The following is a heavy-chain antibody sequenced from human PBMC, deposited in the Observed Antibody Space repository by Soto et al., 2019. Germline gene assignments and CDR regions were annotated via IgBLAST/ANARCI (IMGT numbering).Heavy chain of an antibody. CDR3: ARWGYCSGGSCYLERPDAFDI. CDR2: ISAYNGNT. D-gene: IGHD2-15*01. Sequence: ASVKVSCKASGYTFTSYGISWVRQAPGQGLEWMGWISAYNGNTNYAQKLQGRVTMTTDTSTSTAYMELRSLRSDDTAVYYCARWGYCSGGSCYLERPDAFDIWGQGTMVTVSS. J-gene: IGHJ3*02. CDR1: GYTFTSYG. V-gene: IGHV1-18*01.